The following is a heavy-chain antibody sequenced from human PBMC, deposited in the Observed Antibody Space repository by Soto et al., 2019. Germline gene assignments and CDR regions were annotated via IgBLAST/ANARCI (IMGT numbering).Heavy chain of an antibody. J-gene: IGHJ4*02. V-gene: IGHV3-23*01. CDR2: ISGSGGST. CDR3: AKDPDWNPTQYFDY. Sequence: GGSLRLSCAASGFTFSSYAMSWVRQAPGKGLEWVSVISGSGGSTYYADSVKGRFTISRDNSKNTLYLQMNSLRAEDTAVYYCAKDPDWNPTQYFDYWGQGTLVTVSS. D-gene: IGHD1-1*01. CDR1: GFTFSSYA.